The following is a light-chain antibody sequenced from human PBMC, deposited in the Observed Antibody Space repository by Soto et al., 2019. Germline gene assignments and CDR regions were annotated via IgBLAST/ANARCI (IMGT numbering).Light chain of an antibody. J-gene: IGKJ1*01. CDR2: DAS. CDR1: QSISSW. V-gene: IGKV1-5*01. CDR3: QQYNSYCT. Sequence: DIKMTQSPSTLSASVGDRVTITCRASQSISSWLAWYQQKPGKAPKLLIYDASSLESGVPSRFSGSGSGTEFTLTISSLQPDDFATYYCQQYNSYCTFGQGTKVDI.